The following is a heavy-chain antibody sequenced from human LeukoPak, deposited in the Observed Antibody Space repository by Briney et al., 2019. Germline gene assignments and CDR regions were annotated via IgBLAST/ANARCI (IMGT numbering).Heavy chain of an antibody. D-gene: IGHD3-10*01. V-gene: IGHV4-34*01. CDR3: ARGHKVRGVDY. Sequence: SETLSLTCAVYGGSFSGYYWSWIRQPPGKGLEWIGEINHSGSTNYNPSLKSRVTISVDTSKNQFSLKLSSVAAADTAVYYGARGHKVRGVDYWGQGTLVTVSS. J-gene: IGHJ4*02. CDR2: INHSGST. CDR1: GGSFSGYY.